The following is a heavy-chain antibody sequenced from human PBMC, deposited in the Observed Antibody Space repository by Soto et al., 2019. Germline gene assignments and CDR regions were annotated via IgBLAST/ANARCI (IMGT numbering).Heavy chain of an antibody. D-gene: IGHD5-12*01. Sequence: EVQLLESGGGLIQPGGSLRLXCSASGFSFNSYAMMWVRQAPGKGLEWVSVISGSGGSSYFADSAKGRFTISRDNSKNMLYLEMNSLRAEDTARYFCAKGSIEYSASVDYWGQGTLVIVSS. V-gene: IGHV3-23*01. CDR3: AKGSIEYSASVDY. CDR1: GFSFNSYA. J-gene: IGHJ4*02. CDR2: ISGSGGSS.